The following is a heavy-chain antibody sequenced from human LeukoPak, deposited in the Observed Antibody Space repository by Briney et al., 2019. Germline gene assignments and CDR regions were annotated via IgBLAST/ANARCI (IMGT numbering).Heavy chain of an antibody. CDR1: GFTFDDYA. CDR2: ISWNSGSI. V-gene: IGHV3-9*01. Sequence: PGGSLRLSCAASGFTFDDYAMHWVRQAPGKGLEWVSGISWNSGSIGYADSVKGRFTISRDNAKNSLYLQMNSLRAEDTALYYCAKGTKAYPPAPDYWGQGTLVTVSS. D-gene: IGHD2-2*01. CDR3: AKGTKAYPPAPDY. J-gene: IGHJ4*02.